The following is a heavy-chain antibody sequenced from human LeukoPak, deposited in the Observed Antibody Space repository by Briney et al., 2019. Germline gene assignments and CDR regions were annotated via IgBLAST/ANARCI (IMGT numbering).Heavy chain of an antibody. Sequence: GGSLRLSCAASGFTFTSYTMSWVRQAPGKGLEWVSAISGNGGSTYYADSVKGRFTISRDNSKNTLYLQMNSLRAEDTAIYYCAKRRADYYGSGRGLNYFDYWGQGTLVTVSS. CDR1: GFTFTSYT. CDR3: AKRRADYYGSGRGLNYFDY. CDR2: ISGNGGST. J-gene: IGHJ4*02. V-gene: IGHV3-23*01. D-gene: IGHD3-10*01.